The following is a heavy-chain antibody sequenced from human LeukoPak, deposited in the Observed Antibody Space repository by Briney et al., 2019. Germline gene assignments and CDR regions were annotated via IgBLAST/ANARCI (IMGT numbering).Heavy chain of an antibody. CDR2: IIPIFGTA. CDR1: GGTFSSYA. J-gene: IGHJ4*02. CDR3: ARGPYSGRYGPFDY. V-gene: IGHV1-69*01. Sequence: SVKVSCKASGGTFSSYAISWVRQAPGQGLEWMGGIIPIFGTANYAQKFQGRGTITADESTSTAYMELSSLRSEDPAVYYCARGPYSGRYGPFDYWGQGTLVTVSS. D-gene: IGHD1-26*01.